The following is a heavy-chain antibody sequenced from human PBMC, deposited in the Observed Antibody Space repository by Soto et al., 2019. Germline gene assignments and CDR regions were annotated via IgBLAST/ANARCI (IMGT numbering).Heavy chain of an antibody. CDR2: ISGSGGST. Sequence: GGSLRLSCAASGFTFSSYAMSWVRQAPGKGLEWVSAISGSGGSTYYADSVKGRFTISRDNSKNTLYLQMNSLRAEDTAVYYCAKGIRRVGGYDTFYYYYGMAVWGQGTTVTVSS. J-gene: IGHJ6*02. D-gene: IGHD5-12*01. CDR3: AKGIRRVGGYDTFYYYYGMAV. CDR1: GFTFSSYA. V-gene: IGHV3-23*01.